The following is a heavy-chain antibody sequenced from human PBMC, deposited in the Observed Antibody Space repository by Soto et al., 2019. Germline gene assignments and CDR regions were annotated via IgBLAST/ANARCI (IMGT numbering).Heavy chain of an antibody. CDR1: GGSISSGGYY. V-gene: IGHV4-31*03. CDR3: ARVFFTGEDWYFDL. J-gene: IGHJ2*01. D-gene: IGHD7-27*01. Sequence: QVQLQESGPGLVKPSQTLSLTCTVSGGSISSGGYYWSWISKHPGKGMEWIGYIYYSGSTYYNPSLKSRVTISVDTSKNQFSLKLSSVTAADTAVYYCARVFFTGEDWYFDLWGRGTLVTVSS. CDR2: IYYSGST.